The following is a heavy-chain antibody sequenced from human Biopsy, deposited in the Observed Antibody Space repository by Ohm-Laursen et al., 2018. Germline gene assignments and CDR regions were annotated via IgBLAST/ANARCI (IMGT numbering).Heavy chain of an antibody. CDR1: GGSFTGHY. J-gene: IGHJ4*02. CDR3: ARGSNDFGGLYFPR. V-gene: IGHV4-59*11. CDR2: ISYTGYT. Sequence: SDTLSLTCTVSGGSFTGHYWSWIRQPPGKGLEWIGHISYTGYTSYNASLKSRVTFSVDTSRNHFSLRLSSLTAADTAVYYCARGSNDFGGLYFPRWGQGTLLTVSS. D-gene: IGHD4-23*01.